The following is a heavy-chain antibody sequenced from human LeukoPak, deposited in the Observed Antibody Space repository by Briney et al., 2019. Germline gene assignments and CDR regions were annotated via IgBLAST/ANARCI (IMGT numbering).Heavy chain of an antibody. V-gene: IGHV4-59*08. D-gene: IGHD6-13*01. Sequence: SETLSLTCTVSGGSISSYYWSWIRQPPGKGLEWIGYIYYSGCTNYNPSPKSRVTISVDTSKNQFSLKLSSVTAADTAVYYCARKLGIAAAGTAYFDYWGQGTLVTVSS. J-gene: IGHJ4*02. CDR3: ARKLGIAAAGTAYFDY. CDR2: IYYSGCT. CDR1: GGSISSYY.